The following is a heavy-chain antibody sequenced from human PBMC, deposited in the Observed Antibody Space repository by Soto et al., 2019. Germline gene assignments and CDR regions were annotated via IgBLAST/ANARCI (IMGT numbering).Heavy chain of an antibody. CDR2: LYGSGGGI. J-gene: IGHJ1*01. CDR3: AKDAVSRDGVWLAHD. CDR1: GFSFSDYA. V-gene: IGHV3-23*01. D-gene: IGHD5-12*01. Sequence: LRLSCAASGFSFSDYAMIWVRQAPGKGLEWVSGLYGSGGGIHYADSVKGRFTISRDNYANSVYLQMNSLRVEDTAIYYCAKDAVSRDGVWLAHDWGQGTVVTVSS.